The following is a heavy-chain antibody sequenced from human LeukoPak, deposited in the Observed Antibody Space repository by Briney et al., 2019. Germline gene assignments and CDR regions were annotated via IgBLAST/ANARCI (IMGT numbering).Heavy chain of an antibody. CDR1: GGSISSGDYY. J-gene: IGHJ4*02. CDR2: IYYSGST. CDR3: ARSIAAAAPYFDY. Sequence: SETLSLTCTVSGGSISSGDYYWSWIRQPPGKGLEWIGYIYYSGSTYYNPSLKSRVTISVDTSKNQFSLKLSSVTAADTAVYYCARSIAAAAPYFDYWGQGTLVTVSS. D-gene: IGHD6-13*01. V-gene: IGHV4-30-4*01.